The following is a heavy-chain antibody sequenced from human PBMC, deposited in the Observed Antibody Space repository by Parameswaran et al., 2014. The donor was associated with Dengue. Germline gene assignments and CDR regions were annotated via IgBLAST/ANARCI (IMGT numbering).Heavy chain of an antibody. V-gene: IGHV4-34*01. Sequence: SETLSLTCAAMVGPSVVTTGAGSASPQGRGVEWIGGNRIIVEAPTTTRPSKSRVTISVDTSKNQFSLKLSSVTAADTAVYYCARMYSSSHNYYYYGMDVWGQGTTVTVSS. D-gene: IGHD6-6*01. CDR3: ARMYSSSHNYYYYGMDV. CDR1: VGPSVVTT. CDR2: RIIVEAP. J-gene: IGHJ6*02.